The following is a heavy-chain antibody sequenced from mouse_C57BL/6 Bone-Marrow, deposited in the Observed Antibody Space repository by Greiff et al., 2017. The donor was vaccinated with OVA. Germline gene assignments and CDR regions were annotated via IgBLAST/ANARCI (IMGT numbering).Heavy chain of an antibody. CDR2: ISDGGSYT. CDR1: GFTFSSYA. Sequence: EVKLVESGGGLVKPGGSLKLSCAASGFTFSSYAMSWVRQTPETRLEWVATISDGGSYTYYTDNVKGRFTISRDNAKNNLYLQMSHLKSEDTAMYYCARDRELRPFDYWGQGTTLTVSS. D-gene: IGHD3-2*02. J-gene: IGHJ2*01. CDR3: ARDRELRPFDY. V-gene: IGHV5-4*01.